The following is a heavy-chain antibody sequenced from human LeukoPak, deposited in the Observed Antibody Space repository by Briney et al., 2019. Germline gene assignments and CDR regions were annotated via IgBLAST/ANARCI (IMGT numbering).Heavy chain of an antibody. J-gene: IGHJ4*02. CDR1: GGSISSYY. V-gene: IGHV4-59*08. CDR3: ARHRGVGSGSYYFDY. Sequence: PAETLSLTCTVSGGSISSYYWSWIRQPPGKGLVWIGYISYSGSTNYNPSLKSRVAISVDTFKNQFSLKLSSVTAADTAVYYCARHRGVGSGSYYFDYWGQGTLVTVSS. CDR2: ISYSGST. D-gene: IGHD6-19*01.